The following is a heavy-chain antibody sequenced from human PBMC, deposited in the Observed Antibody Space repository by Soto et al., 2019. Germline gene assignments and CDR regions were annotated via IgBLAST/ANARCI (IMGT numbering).Heavy chain of an antibody. CDR2: IRAYNGNT. CDR1: GYMFVTYG. V-gene: IGHV1-18*01. J-gene: IGHJ4*02. Sequence: ASVKVSCKASGYMFVTYGINWVRQAPGKGLEWMGWIRAYNGNTKYAQTLQGRVTMTTDASRSTAYVEMGSMKSDVTAVYYRARDLEGEGSYYTDYWGPGTLVTVPS. CDR3: ARDLEGEGSYYTDY. D-gene: IGHD3-10*01.